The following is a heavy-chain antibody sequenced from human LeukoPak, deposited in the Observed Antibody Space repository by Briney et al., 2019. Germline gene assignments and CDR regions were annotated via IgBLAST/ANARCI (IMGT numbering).Heavy chain of an antibody. CDR2: IKQDGSEK. V-gene: IGHV3-7*01. CDR3: AKVAKYYYGPETFYFFEQ. D-gene: IGHD3-10*01. Sequence: GGSLRLSRAASGFTFSSYWMSWVRQAPGKGLEWVANIKQDGSEKYYVDSVKGRFTISRDYAKNSLYLQMNSLRVEDTAVYFCAKVAKYYYGPETFYFFEQWGQGTPVTASS. CDR1: GFTFSSYW. J-gene: IGHJ4*02.